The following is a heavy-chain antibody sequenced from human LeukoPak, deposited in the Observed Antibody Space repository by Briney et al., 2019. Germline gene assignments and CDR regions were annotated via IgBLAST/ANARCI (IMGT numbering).Heavy chain of an antibody. V-gene: IGHV3-11*04. Sequence: GGSLRLSCAASGFTFSDYYMSWIRQAPGKGLEWVSYISSSGSTIYYADSVKGRFTISRDNAKNSLYLQMNSLRAEDTAVYYCAKGLESSIWYTLIDYWGQGTPVTVSS. CDR2: ISSSGSTI. D-gene: IGHD6-13*01. CDR1: GFTFSDYY. CDR3: AKGLESSIWYTLIDY. J-gene: IGHJ4*02.